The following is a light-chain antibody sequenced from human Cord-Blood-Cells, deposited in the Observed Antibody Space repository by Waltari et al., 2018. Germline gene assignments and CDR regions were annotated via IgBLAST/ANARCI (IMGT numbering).Light chain of an antibody. CDR1: QSISSY. CDR2: AAS. Sequence: DIQMPQSPSSLSASVRDRVTITCRASQSISSYLNWYQQKPGNAPKLLIYAASSLQSGVPSRFSGSGSGTDFTLTISSLQPEDFATYYCQQSYSTWTFGQGTKVEIK. V-gene: IGKV1-39*01. J-gene: IGKJ1*01. CDR3: QQSYSTWT.